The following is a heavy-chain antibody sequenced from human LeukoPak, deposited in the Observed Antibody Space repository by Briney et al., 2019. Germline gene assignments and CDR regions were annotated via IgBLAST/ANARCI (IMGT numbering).Heavy chain of an antibody. CDR2: INHSGST. CDR3: ARGCLVRGVIIRRWFDP. CDR1: GGSFSGYY. V-gene: IGHV4-34*01. Sequence: PSETLSLTCAVYGGSFSGYYWSWIRQPPGKGLEWIGEINHSGSTNYNPSLKSRVTISVDTSKNQFSLKLSSVTAADTAVYYCARGCLVRGVIIRRWFDPWGQGTLVTVSS. J-gene: IGHJ5*02. D-gene: IGHD3-10*01.